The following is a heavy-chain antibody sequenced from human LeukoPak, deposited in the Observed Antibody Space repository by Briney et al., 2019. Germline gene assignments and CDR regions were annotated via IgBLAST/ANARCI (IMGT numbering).Heavy chain of an antibody. CDR2: INTNTGNP. V-gene: IGHV7-4-1*02. CDR3: ARGPGREVLRYFDWWKYCNKDAFDI. CDR1: GYTFTSYA. J-gene: IGHJ3*02. D-gene: IGHD3-9*01. Sequence: ASVKVSCEASGYTFTSYAMNWVRQAPGQGLEWMGWINTNTGNPTYAQGFTGRFVFSLDTSVSTAYLQISSLKAEDTAVYYCARGPGREVLRYFDWWKYCNKDAFDIWGQGTMVTVSS.